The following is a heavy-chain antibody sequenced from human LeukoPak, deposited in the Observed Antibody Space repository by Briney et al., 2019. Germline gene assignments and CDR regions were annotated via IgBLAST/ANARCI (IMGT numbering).Heavy chain of an antibody. Sequence: SSVKVSCKPSGGTFSSYAISWVRQAPGQGLEWMGGIIPIFGTANYAQKFQGRVTITADESTSTAYMELSSLRSEDTAVYYCARVEPYYGIQPVVLGAFDYWGQGTLVTVSS. CDR2: IIPIFGTA. D-gene: IGHD3-3*01. V-gene: IGHV1-69*13. CDR3: ARVEPYYGIQPVVLGAFDY. CDR1: GGTFSSYA. J-gene: IGHJ4*02.